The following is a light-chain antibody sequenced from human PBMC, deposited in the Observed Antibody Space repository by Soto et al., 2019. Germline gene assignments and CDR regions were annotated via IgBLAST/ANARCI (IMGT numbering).Light chain of an antibody. CDR3: QQYNNWPFT. V-gene: IGKV3-15*01. J-gene: IGKJ3*01. CDR1: QSVNSN. Sequence: EIMMTQSPVTLSVSPGERATLSCRASQSVNSNFAWYQQKPGQAPRLLIYGASTRATGIPASFIGNGSGTEITLTASSLQPEDFAVYYCQQYNNWPFTFGPGTKVDIK. CDR2: GAS.